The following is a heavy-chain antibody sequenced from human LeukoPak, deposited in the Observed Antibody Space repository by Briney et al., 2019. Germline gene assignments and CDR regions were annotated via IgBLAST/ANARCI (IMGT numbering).Heavy chain of an antibody. D-gene: IGHD1-26*01. J-gene: IGHJ3*02. V-gene: IGHV1-2*02. CDR2: INPNSGGT. CDR3: AHWSYCYAFDI. CDR1: VATFSTYA. Sequence: SVKLSRTPSVATFSTYAVSWGRRAPGQQRKGLGWINPNSGGTNYAQKFQGRVTMNRATSISTAYIERSRLRSDDTAVYNCAHWSYCYAFDIWGQGTTVTVSS.